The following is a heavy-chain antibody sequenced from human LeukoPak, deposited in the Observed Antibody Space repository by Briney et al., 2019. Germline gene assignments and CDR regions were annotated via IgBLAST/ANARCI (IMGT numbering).Heavy chain of an antibody. Sequence: PSETLSLTCTVFGGSIISSSYDWGWIRQPPGRGLEWFGSICSRASTYYNPSLTRRVTISLDTSNHRFSLMLSSVTAADTAVYYCARQAISITIFGVVIAYFDYWGQGTLVTVSS. D-gene: IGHD3-3*01. CDR1: GGSIISSSYD. V-gene: IGHV4-39*01. CDR3: ARQAISITIFGVVIAYFDY. CDR2: ICSRAST. J-gene: IGHJ4*02.